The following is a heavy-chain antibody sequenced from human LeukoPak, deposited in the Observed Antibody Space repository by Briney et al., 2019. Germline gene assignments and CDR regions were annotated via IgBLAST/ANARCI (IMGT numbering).Heavy chain of an antibody. CDR1: GFTFSSYA. CDR2: ISGSGGST. V-gene: IGHV3-23*01. D-gene: IGHD6-19*01. CDR3: AKDLARGIAVAGYFDY. J-gene: IGHJ4*02. Sequence: GGSLRLSCAASGFTFSSYAMSWVRQVPGKGLEWVSAISGSGGSTYYADSVKGRFTISRDNSKNTLYLQMNSLRAEDTAVYYCAKDLARGIAVAGYFDYWGQGTLVTVSS.